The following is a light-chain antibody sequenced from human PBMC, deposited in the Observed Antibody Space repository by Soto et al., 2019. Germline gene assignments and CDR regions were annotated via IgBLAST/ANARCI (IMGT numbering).Light chain of an antibody. CDR2: ATS. CDR1: QGINNW. CDR3: QQANSFPPS. J-gene: IGKJ3*01. V-gene: IGKV1-12*01. Sequence: DIQLTQSPSSVSASVGDRVTITCRTSQGINNWLAWYQEKPGKAPKLLIFATSNLHGGVPSRVSGSGSGTYFTRTISSLQTEEFATYYDQQANSFPPSFGPGTKVDIK.